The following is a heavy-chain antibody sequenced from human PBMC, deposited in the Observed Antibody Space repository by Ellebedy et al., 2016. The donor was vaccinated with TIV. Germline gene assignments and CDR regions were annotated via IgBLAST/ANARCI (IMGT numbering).Heavy chain of an antibody. V-gene: IGHV3-74*01. Sequence: GGSLRLSCAASGFTFSTHWMHWVRQAPGKGLVWVSRINGDGTSTNYADSVKGRFTIARDNAKNTLYLQMNSLRAEDTAVYYCARGRWDYDYWGQGTLVTVSS. CDR1: GFTFSTHW. D-gene: IGHD5-24*01. CDR3: ARGRWDYDY. CDR2: INGDGTST. J-gene: IGHJ4*02.